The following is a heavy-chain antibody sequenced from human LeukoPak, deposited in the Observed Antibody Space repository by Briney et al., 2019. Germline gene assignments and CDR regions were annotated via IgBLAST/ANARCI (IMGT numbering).Heavy chain of an antibody. Sequence: GGSLRLPCAASGFTFSREWMVWVRQAPGKGLQYVAHIRGDGGGTFHLDSVRGRFTISRDNAKSSLYLQMNSLRVDDTGVYYCARYNDFSIGDSFDIWGQGTKVTVSS. CDR2: IRGDGGGT. CDR1: GFTFSREW. CDR3: ARYNDFSIGDSFDI. D-gene: IGHD3/OR15-3a*01. V-gene: IGHV3-7*01. J-gene: IGHJ3*02.